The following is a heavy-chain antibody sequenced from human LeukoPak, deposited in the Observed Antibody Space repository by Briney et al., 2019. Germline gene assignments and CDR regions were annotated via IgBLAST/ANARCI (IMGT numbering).Heavy chain of an antibody. D-gene: IGHD3-22*01. CDR2: ISGSGGRT. Sequence: GGSLRLSCAASGITLSNYGMSWVRQAPGKGLEWVAGISGSGGRTKYADSVKGRFTISRDNAKNTLYLQMNSLRAEDTAVYFCAKRGVVIRVILVGFHKEAYYFDSWGQGALVTVSS. J-gene: IGHJ4*02. CDR3: AKRGVVIRVILVGFHKEAYYFDS. CDR1: GITLSNYG. V-gene: IGHV3-23*01.